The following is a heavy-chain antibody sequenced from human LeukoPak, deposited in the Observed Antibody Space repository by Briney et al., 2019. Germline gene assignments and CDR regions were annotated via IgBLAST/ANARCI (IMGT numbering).Heavy chain of an antibody. Sequence: GASVKVSCKASGYTFTGYYMHWVRQAPGQGLEWMGWINPNSGGTNYAQKFQGRVTMIRDTSISTAYMELSRLRSDDTAVYYCARVGDCSGGSCYTLPPTSFDYWGQGTLVTVSS. J-gene: IGHJ4*02. D-gene: IGHD2-15*01. V-gene: IGHV1-2*02. CDR3: ARVGDCSGGSCYTLPPTSFDY. CDR1: GYTFTGYY. CDR2: INPNSGGT.